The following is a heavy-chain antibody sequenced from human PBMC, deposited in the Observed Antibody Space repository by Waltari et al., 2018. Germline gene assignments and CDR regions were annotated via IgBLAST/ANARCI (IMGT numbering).Heavy chain of an antibody. CDR2: IKEDGSEK. D-gene: IGHD2-21*02. Sequence: EVQLVESGGGLVPPGGSLRLSCAASGFTFSSYSMSWVRQAPGKGLEWVANIKEDGSEKYYVDSVKGRFTISRDNAKNSLYLQMNSLRAEDTALYYCAKERRLHIWGQGTMVTVSS. V-gene: IGHV3-7*01. CDR1: GFTFSSYS. J-gene: IGHJ3*02. CDR3: AKERRLHI.